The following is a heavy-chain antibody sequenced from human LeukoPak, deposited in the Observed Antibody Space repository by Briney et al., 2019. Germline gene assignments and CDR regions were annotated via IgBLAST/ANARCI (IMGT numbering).Heavy chain of an antibody. CDR1: GGTFSSYA. J-gene: IGHJ3*02. CDR2: IIPILGIA. Sequence: SVKVSCKASGGTFSSYAISWVRQAPGQGLEWMGRIIPILGIANYAQKLQGRVTMTTDTSTSTAYMELRSLRSDDTAVYYCARVTHYYDSNGYPLDIWGQGTMVTVSS. V-gene: IGHV1-69*04. D-gene: IGHD3-22*01. CDR3: ARVTHYYDSNGYPLDI.